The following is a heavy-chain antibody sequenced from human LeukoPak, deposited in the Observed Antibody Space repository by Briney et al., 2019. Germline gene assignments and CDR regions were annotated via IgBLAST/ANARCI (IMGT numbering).Heavy chain of an antibody. CDR2: INTDGSST. CDR1: GFTFSTSW. CDR3: ARDSYDSSGYYYRLFDY. D-gene: IGHD3-22*01. J-gene: IGHJ4*02. Sequence: PGGSLRLSCAASGFTFSTSWMHWVRQAPGEGLVWVSRINTDGSSTNYADSVKGRFTISRDNAKNTLYLQMNSLRAEDTAVYYCARDSYDSSGYYYRLFDYWGQGTLVTVSS. V-gene: IGHV3-74*01.